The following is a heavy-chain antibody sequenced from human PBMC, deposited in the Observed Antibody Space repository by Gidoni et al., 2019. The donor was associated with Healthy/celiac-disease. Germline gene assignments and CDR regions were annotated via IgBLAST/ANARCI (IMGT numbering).Heavy chain of an antibody. CDR3: AREKTIRGASNFDD. Sequence: HVQLQESGPGLVKPSQTLSLTCTFSGGSISSGGYYWSWIRQHPGKGLEWIGYIYYSGSTYYNPSLKSRVTISVDTSKNQFSLKLSSVTAADTAVYYCAREKTIRGASNFDDWGQGTLVTVSS. CDR1: GGSISSGGYY. J-gene: IGHJ4*02. V-gene: IGHV4-31*03. CDR2: IYYSGST. D-gene: IGHD1-1*01.